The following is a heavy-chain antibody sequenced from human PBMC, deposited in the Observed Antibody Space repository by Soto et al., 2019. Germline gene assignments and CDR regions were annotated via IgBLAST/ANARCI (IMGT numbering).Heavy chain of an antibody. Sequence: SETLSLTCTVSGGSISSYYWSWIRQPPGKGLEWIGYIYYSGSTNYNPSLKSRVTISVDTSKNQFSLKLSSVTAADTAVYYCARDNPVGGSRLIMYNGFDPWGQGTLVTVSS. CDR2: IYYSGST. D-gene: IGHD2-15*01. V-gene: IGHV4-59*01. J-gene: IGHJ5*02. CDR1: GGSISSYY. CDR3: ARDNPVGGSRLIMYNGFDP.